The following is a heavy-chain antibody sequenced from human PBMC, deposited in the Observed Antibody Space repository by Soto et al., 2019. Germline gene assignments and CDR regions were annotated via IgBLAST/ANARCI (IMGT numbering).Heavy chain of an antibody. Sequence: PSETLSLTCAVYGGSFSGYYWTWIRQPPGKGLEWIGEINHSGSTNYNPSLKSRVTISVDRSKNQFSLKLSSVTAADTAVYYCARDRVLRFLEWSHRYYYYYGMDVWGQGTTVTVSS. CDR1: GGSFSGYY. D-gene: IGHD3-3*01. CDR2: INHSGST. CDR3: ARDRVLRFLEWSHRYYYYYGMDV. V-gene: IGHV4-34*01. J-gene: IGHJ6*02.